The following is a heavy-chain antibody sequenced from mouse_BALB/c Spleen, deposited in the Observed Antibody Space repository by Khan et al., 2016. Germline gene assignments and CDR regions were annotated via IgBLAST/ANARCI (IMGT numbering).Heavy chain of an antibody. CDR2: INSNGGSI. CDR1: GFTFSSYG. V-gene: IGHV5-6-3*01. Sequence: EVELVESGGGLVQPGGSLKLSCAASGFTFSSYGMSWVRQSPDKRLELVATINSNGGSIYYPDSVKGRFTISRDNAKNTLYLQMSSLKSEDTAMYYGERDGGAMDYWGQGTSVTVSS. J-gene: IGHJ4*01. CDR3: ERDGGAMDY.